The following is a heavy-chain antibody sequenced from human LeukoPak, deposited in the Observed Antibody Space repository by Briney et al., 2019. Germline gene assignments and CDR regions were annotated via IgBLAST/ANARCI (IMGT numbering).Heavy chain of an antibody. J-gene: IGHJ4*02. V-gene: IGHV6-1*01. CDR3: ARVLDTASSYYFDY. D-gene: IGHD5-18*01. Sequence: SQTLSLTCAISGDSVSSNKAAWNWIRQSPSRGLEWLGRTYYRSKWYNDYAVSVKSRITINPHTSKNQVSLQLNSVTPEDTAVYYCARVLDTASSYYFDYWGQGTLVTVSS. CDR1: GDSVSSNKAA. CDR2: TYYRSKWYN.